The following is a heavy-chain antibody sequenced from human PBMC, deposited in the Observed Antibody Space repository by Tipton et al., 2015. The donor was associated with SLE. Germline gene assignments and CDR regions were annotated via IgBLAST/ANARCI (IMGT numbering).Heavy chain of an antibody. CDR3: ARVVYSFSDAFDI. J-gene: IGHJ3*02. V-gene: IGHV4-59*01. CDR2: IFDNGNS. D-gene: IGHD6-13*01. CDR1: GASMSGYY. Sequence: GASMSGYYWSWIRQSPGKGLEWIGYIFDNGNSNYNPSLQSRVTISIDTSKNQFSLRLTSLTAADTAVYYCARVVYSFSDAFDIWGQGTLVTVSS.